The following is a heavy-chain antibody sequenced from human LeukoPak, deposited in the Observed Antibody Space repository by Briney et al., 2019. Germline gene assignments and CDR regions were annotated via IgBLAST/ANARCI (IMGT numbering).Heavy chain of an antibody. V-gene: IGHV1-69*05. D-gene: IGHD4-17*01. CDR1: GGTFSSYA. CDR2: IIPIFGTA. J-gene: IGHJ5*02. CDR3: ARDSMTTQFSWFDP. Sequence: ASVNVSCKACGGTFSSYAISWVRQAPGQGLDWMGMIIPIFGTANYAQKFHGRVTITTDESTSTVYMELSSLRSEDTAVYYCARDSMTTQFSWFDPWGQGTLVTVSS.